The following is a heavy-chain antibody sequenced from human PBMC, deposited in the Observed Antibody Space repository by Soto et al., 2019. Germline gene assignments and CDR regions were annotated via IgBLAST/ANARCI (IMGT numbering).Heavy chain of an antibody. J-gene: IGHJ4*02. CDR3: ARGYSCAYGFDY. Sequence: GGSLRLSCAASGFSFSNSEMNLVRQAPGKGLEWVSFISGTSTTYYADSVKGRFTFSRDNAKNSLSLQMNSLRAEDKAVYYCARGYSCAYGFDYWGQGTLVTVSS. D-gene: IGHD6-19*01. V-gene: IGHV3-48*03. CDR1: GFSFSNSE. CDR2: ISGTSTT.